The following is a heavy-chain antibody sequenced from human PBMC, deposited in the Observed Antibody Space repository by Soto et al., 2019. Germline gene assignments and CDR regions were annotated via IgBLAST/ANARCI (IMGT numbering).Heavy chain of an antibody. V-gene: IGHV4-30-4*01. CDR2: IYYSGNT. J-gene: IGHJ4*02. Sequence: KTSETLSLTCTVSGGSISSGSSYWGWIRQPPGKGLEWIGYIYYSGNTYFNPSLKSRVTLSVDTSKNQFSLNLSSVTAADTAVYYCVRYCSTTKCPFDYWGQGTLVTVSS. CDR3: VRYCSTTKCPFDY. D-gene: IGHD2-2*01. CDR1: GGSISSGSSY.